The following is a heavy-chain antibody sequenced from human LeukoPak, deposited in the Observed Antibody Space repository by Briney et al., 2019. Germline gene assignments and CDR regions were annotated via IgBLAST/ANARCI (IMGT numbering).Heavy chain of an antibody. Sequence: GSLRLSCAASGFTFSSYEMNWVRQAPGKGLEWVSYISSSGSTIYYADSVKGRFTISRDNAKNSLYLQMNSLRAEDTAVYYCARDQDIVATTPYYFDYWGQGTLVTVSS. CDR3: ARDQDIVATTPYYFDY. V-gene: IGHV3-48*03. CDR1: GFTFSSYE. D-gene: IGHD5-12*01. CDR2: ISSSGSTI. J-gene: IGHJ4*02.